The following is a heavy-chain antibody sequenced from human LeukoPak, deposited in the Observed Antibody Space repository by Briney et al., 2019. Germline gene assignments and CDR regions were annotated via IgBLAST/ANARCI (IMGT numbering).Heavy chain of an antibody. CDR3: ARDGEFGEPY. D-gene: IGHD3-10*01. J-gene: IGHJ4*02. Sequence: PSETLSLTCTVSGGSISSYYWSWIRQPAGKGLEWIGRIYASGSTNYDPSLKSRVTMSVDTSKNQCTLKLSSVTAADTAVYYCARDGEFGEPYWGQGTLVTVSS. V-gene: IGHV4-4*07. CDR1: GGSISSYY. CDR2: IYASGST.